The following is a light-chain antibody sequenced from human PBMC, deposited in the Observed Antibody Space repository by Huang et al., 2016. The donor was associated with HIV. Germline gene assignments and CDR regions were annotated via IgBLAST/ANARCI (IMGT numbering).Light chain of an antibody. CDR3: QQYYSSPQT. Sequence: DIIMTQSPDSLAVSLGERATLNCRSSQSVYSSSTSKDYMAWFQQNPGQPPRVLLFWASTREAGVPDRFSGSGSGTHFTLTIANLEAEDAAIYYCQQYYSSPQTFGQGTRVEVK. CDR1: QSVYSSSTSKDY. J-gene: IGKJ1*01. V-gene: IGKV4-1*01. CDR2: WAS.